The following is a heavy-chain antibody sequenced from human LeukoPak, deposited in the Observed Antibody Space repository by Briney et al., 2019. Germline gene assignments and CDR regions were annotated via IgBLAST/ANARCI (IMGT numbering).Heavy chain of an antibody. CDR1: GYTFTNYC. J-gene: IGHJ4*02. D-gene: IGHD5-18*01. CDR3: ATGIQLWLNPLDY. CDR2: FDPEDGET. Sequence: ASVKVSCKASGYTFTNYCMHWVRQAPGKGLEWMGGFDPEDGETIYAQKFQGRVTMTEDTSTDTAYMELSSLRSEDTAVYYCATGIQLWLNPLDYWGQGTLVTVSS. V-gene: IGHV1-24*01.